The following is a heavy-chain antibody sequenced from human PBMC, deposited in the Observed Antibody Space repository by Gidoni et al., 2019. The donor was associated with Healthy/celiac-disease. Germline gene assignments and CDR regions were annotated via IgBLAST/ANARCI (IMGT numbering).Heavy chain of an antibody. CDR3: ARVSEAYCGGDCYSEFDY. CDR2: ISSSSSYI. Sequence: EVQLVESGGGLVKPGGSLRLSCAASAFTFSRYSMNWVRQAPGKGLEWGSSISSSSSYIYYADSVKGRFTISRDNAKNSLYLQMNSLRAEDTAVYYCARVSEAYCGGDCYSEFDYWGQGTLVTVSS. V-gene: IGHV3-21*01. D-gene: IGHD2-21*02. CDR1: AFTFSRYS. J-gene: IGHJ4*02.